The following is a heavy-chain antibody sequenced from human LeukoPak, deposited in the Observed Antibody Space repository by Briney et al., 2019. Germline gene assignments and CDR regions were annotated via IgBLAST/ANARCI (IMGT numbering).Heavy chain of an antibody. V-gene: IGHV3-74*01. CDR1: GFTFSSYW. CDR2: IKGDGSST. Sequence: GGSLRLSCAASGFTFSSYWMHWVRQAPGEGLVWVSRIKGDGSSTDHADSVKGRFTISRDNAKSTLFLQLTSLRAEDTAMYHCARGVSGIGPEIWGQGTLVTVSS. CDR3: ARGVSGIGPEI. D-gene: IGHD5/OR15-5a*01. J-gene: IGHJ3*02.